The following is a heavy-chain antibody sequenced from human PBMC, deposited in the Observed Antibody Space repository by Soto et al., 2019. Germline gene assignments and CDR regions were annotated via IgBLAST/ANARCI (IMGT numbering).Heavy chain of an antibody. CDR2: ISGSDGKT. Sequence: GGSLRLSCAASGFSFGSYALSWVRQAPGKGLEWVSTISGSDGKTFYADSVKGRFSISRDTSQSTLYLQMNSLRADDTAMYYCARRSYLAYWGTGT. CDR1: GFSFGSYA. J-gene: IGHJ6*03. CDR3: ARRSYLAY. V-gene: IGHV3-23*01. D-gene: IGHD3-10*01.